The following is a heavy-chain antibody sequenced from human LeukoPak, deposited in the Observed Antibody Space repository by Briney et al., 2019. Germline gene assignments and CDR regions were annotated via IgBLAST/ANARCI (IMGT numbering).Heavy chain of an antibody. V-gene: IGHV3-64*01. CDR2: ISSNGGST. CDR3: ARGSIVGATRYYFDY. CDR1: GFTFSSYA. J-gene: IGHJ4*02. D-gene: IGHD1-26*01. Sequence: PGGSLRLSCAASGFTFSSYAMHWVRQAPGKGLEYVSAISSNGGSTYYANSVKGRFTISRDNSKNTLYLQMGSLRAEDMAVYYCARGSIVGATRYYFDYWGQGTLVTVSS.